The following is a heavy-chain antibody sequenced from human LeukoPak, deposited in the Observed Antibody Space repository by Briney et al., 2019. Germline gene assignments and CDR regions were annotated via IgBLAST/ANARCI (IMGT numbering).Heavy chain of an antibody. J-gene: IGHJ6*04. CDR2: ISSSGSTI. CDR1: GFTFSSYE. Sequence: PGGSLRLSCAASGFTFSSYEMNWVRQAPGNGLEWASYISSSGSTIYYADSVKGRFTISRDNAKNSLYLQMNSLRAEDTAVYYCAELGITMIGGVWGKGTTVTISS. CDR3: AELGITMIGGV. V-gene: IGHV3-48*03. D-gene: IGHD3-10*02.